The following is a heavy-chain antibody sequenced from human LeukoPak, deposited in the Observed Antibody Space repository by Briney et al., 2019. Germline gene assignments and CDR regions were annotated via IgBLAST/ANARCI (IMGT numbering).Heavy chain of an antibody. V-gene: IGHV3-23*01. Sequence: GGPLRLSCAASGFTFSSYAMSWVRQAPGKGLEWVSAISGSGGSTYYADSVKGRFTISRDNSKNTLYLQMNSLRAEDTAVYYCAKIWATYYDILTGEGGFDPWGQGTLVTVSS. CDR1: GFTFSSYA. J-gene: IGHJ5*02. D-gene: IGHD3-9*01. CDR3: AKIWATYYDILTGEGGFDP. CDR2: ISGSGGST.